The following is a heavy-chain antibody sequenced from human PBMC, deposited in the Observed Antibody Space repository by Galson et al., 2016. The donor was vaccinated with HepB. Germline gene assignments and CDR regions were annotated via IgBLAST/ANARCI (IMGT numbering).Heavy chain of an antibody. J-gene: IGHJ6*02. CDR1: GFTVSTNY. Sequence: SLRLSCAASGFTVSTNYMSWVRQAPGRGLEWVSVIYSSGSTYYADSVKGRFTFSRDNSKNTLYLQMNSLRAEDTAVYYCARAWGIYGMDVWGQGTTVTVSS. CDR3: ARAWGIYGMDV. CDR2: IYSSGST. D-gene: IGHD7-27*01. V-gene: IGHV3-53*01.